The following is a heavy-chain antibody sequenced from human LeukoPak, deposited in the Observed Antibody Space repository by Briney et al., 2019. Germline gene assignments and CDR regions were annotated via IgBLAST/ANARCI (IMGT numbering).Heavy chain of an antibody. CDR3: ARGYGSASDYHYYMDV. CDR2: ISSSGYSI. V-gene: IGHV3-23*01. Sequence: LPGGSLRLSCAASGFTFSDYAMSWVRQGPGRGLEWVSLISSSGYSIDYADSAKGRFTISRDNSKNTVVLEMNSLRVEDTAIYYCARGYGSASDYHYYMDVWGKGTTVIVSS. D-gene: IGHD5-18*01. J-gene: IGHJ6*03. CDR1: GFTFSDYA.